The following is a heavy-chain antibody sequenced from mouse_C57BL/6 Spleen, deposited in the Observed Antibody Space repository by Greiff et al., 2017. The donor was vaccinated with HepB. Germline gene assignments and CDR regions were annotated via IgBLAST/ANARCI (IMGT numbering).Heavy chain of an antibody. J-gene: IGHJ3*01. Sequence: VHVKQSGAELVRPGASVKLSCTASGFNIKDDYMHWVKQRPEQGLEWIGWIDPENGDTEYASKFQGKATITADTSSNTAYLQLSSLTSEDTAVYYCTTWGFAYWGQGTLVTVSA. V-gene: IGHV14-4*01. CDR1: GFNIKDDY. CDR2: IDPENGDT. CDR3: TTWGFAY.